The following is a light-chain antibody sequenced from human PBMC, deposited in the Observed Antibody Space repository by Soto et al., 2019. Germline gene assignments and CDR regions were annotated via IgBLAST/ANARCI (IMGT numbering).Light chain of an antibody. CDR2: GAS. CDR1: ESVSSN. V-gene: IGKV3-15*01. Sequence: ETVMTQSPATLSVSPGERATLSCRASESVSSNLVWYQQKPGQAPRLLIYGASTRVTGIPARFSGSGSGTEFTLTISSLQSEDFAVYYCQQYKNWPRTLGQGTKVEIK. J-gene: IGKJ1*01. CDR3: QQYKNWPRT.